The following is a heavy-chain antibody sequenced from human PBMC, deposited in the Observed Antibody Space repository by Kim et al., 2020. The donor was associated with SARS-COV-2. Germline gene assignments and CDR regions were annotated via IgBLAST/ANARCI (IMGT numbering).Heavy chain of an antibody. J-gene: IGHJ6*01. Sequence: GGSLRLSCAASGFSFSTYSMNWVRQAPAKGLEWVSSISSSSAYIYYADSVKGRFTISRDNAKNSLYLQMNNLRAEDTAVYYCARIMAGGECRGSSCYYHG. V-gene: IGHV3-21*01. CDR3: ARIMAGGECRGSSCYYHG. D-gene: IGHD2-2*01. CDR2: ISSSSAYI. CDR1: GFSFSTYS.